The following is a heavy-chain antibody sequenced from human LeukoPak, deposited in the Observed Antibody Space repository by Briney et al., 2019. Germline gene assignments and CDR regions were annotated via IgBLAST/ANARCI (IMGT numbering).Heavy chain of an antibody. Sequence: GGSLRLSCVASGFPFINYGMSWVRQAPGKGLEWVSGISGSGGDIYSADSVKGRLTISRDNAQNTLYLHMNSLRGEDTAIYYCARSQISLSHGGPYDTWGQGALVIVAS. V-gene: IGHV3-23*01. CDR2: ISGSGGDI. D-gene: IGHD3-16*01. J-gene: IGHJ5*02. CDR3: ARSQISLSHGGPYDT. CDR1: GFPFINYG.